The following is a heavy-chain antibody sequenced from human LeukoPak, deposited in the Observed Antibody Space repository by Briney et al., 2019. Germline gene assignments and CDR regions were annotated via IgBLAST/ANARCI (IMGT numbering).Heavy chain of an antibody. J-gene: IGHJ5*02. V-gene: IGHV3-30*04. CDR2: ISYDGSNE. CDR3: ARESRTELLWFGELLYPGGWFDP. Sequence: GGSLRLSCAASGFTFSSYVMHWVRQAPGKGLEWVAIISYDGSNEYYADSVKGRFTISRDNSKNTLYLQMNSLRAADTAVYYCARESRTELLWFGELLYPGGWFDPWGQGTLVTVSS. CDR1: GFTFSSYV. D-gene: IGHD3-10*01.